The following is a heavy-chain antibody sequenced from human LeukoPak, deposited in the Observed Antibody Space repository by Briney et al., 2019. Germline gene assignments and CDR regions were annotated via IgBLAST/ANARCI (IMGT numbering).Heavy chain of an antibody. CDR2: ISGSGGGT. Sequence: GGSLRLSCAASGFTFNSYAMSWVRQAPEKGLKWVATISGSGGGTYYADSVKGRFTISRDDSKNTLYLQMNSLRAEDTAVYYCAKDLGRYRNNYFDYWGQGTLVTVSS. J-gene: IGHJ4*02. V-gene: IGHV3-23*01. CDR1: GFTFNSYA. D-gene: IGHD1-26*01. CDR3: AKDLGRYRNNYFDY.